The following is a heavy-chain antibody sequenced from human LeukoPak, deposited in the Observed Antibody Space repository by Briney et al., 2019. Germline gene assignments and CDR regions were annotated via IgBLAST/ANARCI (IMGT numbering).Heavy chain of an antibody. CDR3: ARGGDYGADFDY. CDR2: IYYSGST. D-gene: IGHD4-17*01. J-gene: IGHJ4*02. Sequence: PSETLSLTCTVSGGSISSSSYYWGWIRQPPGKGLEWIGSIYYSGSTYYNPSLKSRVTISVDTSKNQFSLKLSSVTAADTAVYYCARGGDYGADFDYWGQGTLVTVSS. CDR1: GGSISSSSYY. V-gene: IGHV4-39*07.